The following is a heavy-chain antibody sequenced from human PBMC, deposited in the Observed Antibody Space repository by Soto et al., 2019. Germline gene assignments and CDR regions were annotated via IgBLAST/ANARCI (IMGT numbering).Heavy chain of an antibody. Sequence: QVQVVESGGHVVQPGRSLRLSCPASGFTFSRYAINWVRKAPGKGLEWVAVISRDGTNKYYVDSVKGRFTISRVNASKTLYLQMNSLGHEDAARYYCARARSGAVADSSDFCAQGTLATVSS. D-gene: IGHD3-3*01. CDR2: ISRDGTNK. CDR1: GFTFSRYA. J-gene: IGHJ4*02. V-gene: IGHV3-30*04. CDR3: ARARSGAVADSSDF.